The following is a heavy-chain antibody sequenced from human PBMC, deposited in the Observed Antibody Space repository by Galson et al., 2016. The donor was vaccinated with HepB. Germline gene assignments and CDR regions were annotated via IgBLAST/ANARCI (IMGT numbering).Heavy chain of an antibody. CDR1: GFTFDDYT. D-gene: IGHD6-6*01. Sequence: SLRLSCAASGFTFDDYTMHWVRQAPGKGLEWVSLISWNGNTTYYADSVKGRFTISRDNSKNSLYLQMNNLRTEDTALYYCARDSGGGNSSSYYYYGMDVWGQGTTVTVSS. CDR2: ISWNGNTT. V-gene: IGHV3-43*01. J-gene: IGHJ6*02. CDR3: ARDSGGGNSSSYYYYGMDV.